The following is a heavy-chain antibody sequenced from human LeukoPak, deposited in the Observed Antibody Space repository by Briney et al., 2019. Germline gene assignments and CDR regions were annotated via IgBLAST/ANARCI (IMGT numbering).Heavy chain of an antibody. J-gene: IGHJ4*02. D-gene: IGHD2-21*01. Sequence: GGSLRLSCAASGFTFSSYPMNWVRQAPGKGLEWVANIKQDGSEKYYVDSVKGRFTISRDNAKNSLYLQMSSLRADDTAVYYCARDRDWYTFDYWGQGALVTVSS. CDR2: IKQDGSEK. CDR3: ARDRDWYTFDY. CDR1: GFTFSSYP. V-gene: IGHV3-7*01.